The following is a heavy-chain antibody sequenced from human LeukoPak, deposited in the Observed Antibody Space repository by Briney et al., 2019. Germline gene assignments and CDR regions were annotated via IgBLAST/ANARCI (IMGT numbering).Heavy chain of an antibody. CDR3: ARGITMVRGVITTPNWFDP. Sequence: KSSETLSLTCTVSGGSISSYYWSWIRQPPGKGLEWIGYIYYSGSTNYNPSLKSRVTISVDTSKNQFSLKLSSVTAADTAVYYCARGITMVRGVITTPNWFDPWGQGTLVTVSS. V-gene: IGHV4-59*01. J-gene: IGHJ5*02. D-gene: IGHD3-10*01. CDR2: IYYSGST. CDR1: GGSISSYY.